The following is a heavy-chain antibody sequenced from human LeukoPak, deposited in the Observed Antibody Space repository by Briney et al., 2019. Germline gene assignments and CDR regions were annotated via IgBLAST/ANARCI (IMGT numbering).Heavy chain of an antibody. V-gene: IGHV3-23*01. CDR3: AKDVMVAVAGTYFDY. D-gene: IGHD6-19*01. CDR2: ISGSGFST. J-gene: IGHJ4*02. Sequence: GGSLRLSCAASGFSFSSYAMNWVRQSPGKGLEWVSVISGSGFSTNYADSVKGRFTISRDNSKNTLYLQMNSLRAEDTAVYYCAKDVMVAVAGTYFDYWGQRTLVTVSS. CDR1: GFSFSSYA.